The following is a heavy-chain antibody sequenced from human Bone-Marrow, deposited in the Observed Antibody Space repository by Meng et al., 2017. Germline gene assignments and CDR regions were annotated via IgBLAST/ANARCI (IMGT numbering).Heavy chain of an antibody. V-gene: IGHV1-2*06. CDR3: ASLAIFGVVIRDY. D-gene: IGHD3-3*01. CDR2: INPNSGGT. J-gene: IGHJ4*02. Sequence: QVELVQSGAGVKKPGASVKVSCKAAGSTFTGYYMHWVRQASGQGLEWMGRINPNSGGTNYAQKFQGRVTMTRDTSISTAYMELSRLRSDDTAVYYCASLAIFGVVIRDYWGQGTLVTVSS. CDR1: GSTFTGYY.